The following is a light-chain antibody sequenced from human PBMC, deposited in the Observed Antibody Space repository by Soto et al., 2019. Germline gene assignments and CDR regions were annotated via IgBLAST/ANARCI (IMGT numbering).Light chain of an antibody. Sequence: GAGGSIGCRASQSISGWLAWYQQKPGKASKLLIFRASTLERGVPSRFSGSGSGTEFSPDICSLQSDDFATFYCQQYNSNSDFGRGTKVDIK. V-gene: IGKV1-5*03. CDR2: RAS. CDR3: QQYNSNSD. CDR1: QSISGW. J-gene: IGKJ3*01.